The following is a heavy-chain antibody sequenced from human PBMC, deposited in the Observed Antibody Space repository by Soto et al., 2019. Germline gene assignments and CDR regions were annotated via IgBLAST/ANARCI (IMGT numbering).Heavy chain of an antibody. J-gene: IGHJ4*02. V-gene: IGHV3-9*01. D-gene: IGHD3-3*01. CDR2: IGWNSGSI. CDR3: AKAPSYDLWSGYYFDY. Sequence: EVQLVESGGDLVQPGRSLRLSCAASGFIFDDYAMHWVRQAPGKGPEWVSGIGWNSGSIGYADSVKGRFTISRDNAKNSLYLQMNSLRGEDTALYYCAKAPSYDLWSGYYFDYWGQGTLVTVSS. CDR1: GFIFDDYA.